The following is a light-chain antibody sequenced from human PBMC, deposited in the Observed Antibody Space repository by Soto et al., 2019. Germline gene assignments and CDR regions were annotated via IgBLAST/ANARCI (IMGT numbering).Light chain of an antibody. CDR1: QTVSNN. J-gene: IGKJ4*02. V-gene: IGKV3-15*01. CDR2: FAS. CDR3: QHYHECSRT. Sequence: ERVMTQFPATLSVSPGAKSTLSCRASQTVSNNLAWYQQKPGQAPRLLIYFASTRSTGVPSRFSGSGSGTDFTLTISSLQSEDSAVYDCQHYHECSRTFGGGTKLESK.